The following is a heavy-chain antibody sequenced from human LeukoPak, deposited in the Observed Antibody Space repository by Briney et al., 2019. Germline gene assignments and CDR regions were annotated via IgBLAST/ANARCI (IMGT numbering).Heavy chain of an antibody. Sequence: ASVKVSCKASGYTFTSYGISWVRQVPGQGLEWMGWISAYNGNTNYAQKLQGRVTMTTDTSTSTAYMELRSLRSDDTAVYYCARCLGYCSSTSCYVGRYFDYWGQGTLVTVSS. V-gene: IGHV1-18*01. J-gene: IGHJ4*02. D-gene: IGHD2-2*01. CDR1: GYTFTSYG. CDR3: ARCLGYCSSTSCYVGRYFDY. CDR2: ISAYNGNT.